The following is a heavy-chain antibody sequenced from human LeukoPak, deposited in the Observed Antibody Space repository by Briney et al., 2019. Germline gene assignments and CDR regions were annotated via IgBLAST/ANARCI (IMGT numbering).Heavy chain of an antibody. Sequence: GGSLRLSCAASGFTFSSYAMSWVRQAPGKGLEWVSAISGSGGSTYYADSVKGRFTISSDNSKNTLYLRMNSLRAEDTAVYYCAKPYIVGGENWFDPWGQGTLVTVSS. CDR3: AKPYIVGGENWFDP. V-gene: IGHV3-23*01. D-gene: IGHD3-16*01. J-gene: IGHJ5*02. CDR1: GFTFSSYA. CDR2: ISGSGGST.